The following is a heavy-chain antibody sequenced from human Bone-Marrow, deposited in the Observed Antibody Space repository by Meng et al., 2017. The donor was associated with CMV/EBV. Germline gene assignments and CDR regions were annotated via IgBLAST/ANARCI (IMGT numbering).Heavy chain of an antibody. J-gene: IGHJ4*02. D-gene: IGHD1-26*01. Sequence: GESLKISCAASGFTFSSYAMSWVRQAPGKGLEWVSAISGSGGSTYYADSVKGRFTISRDNAKNSLYLQMNSLRAEDTAVYYCARDTGWELTRTFDYWGQGTLVTVSS. V-gene: IGHV3-23*01. CDR3: ARDTGWELTRTFDY. CDR2: ISGSGGST. CDR1: GFTFSSYA.